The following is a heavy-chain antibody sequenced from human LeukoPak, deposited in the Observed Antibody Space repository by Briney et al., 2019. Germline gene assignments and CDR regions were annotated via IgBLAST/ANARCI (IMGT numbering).Heavy chain of an antibody. V-gene: IGHV3-11*04. CDR1: GLTVSSNY. Sequence: PGGSLRLSCAASGLTVSSNYMSWVRQAPGKGLEWVSYISSSGHTMYYADSVEGRFTISRDNAKNSLYLQMTSLRAEDTAVYYCARGSYYDIHDAFDIWGQGTMVTVSS. CDR3: ARGSYYDIHDAFDI. J-gene: IGHJ3*02. D-gene: IGHD3-9*01. CDR2: ISSSGHTM.